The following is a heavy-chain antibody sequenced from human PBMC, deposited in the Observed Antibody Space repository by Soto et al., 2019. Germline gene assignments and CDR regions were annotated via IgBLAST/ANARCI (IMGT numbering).Heavy chain of an antibody. J-gene: IGHJ6*02. V-gene: IGHV2-5*02. CDR1: GFSLSTTGVG. Sequence: SGPTLVNPTQTLTLTCTFSGFSLSTTGVGVGWIRQPPGKALEWLALIYWDDDKRYNPSLNSRLTITKDTSKNQVVLAMTNMDPVHTATYYCVQSRCGGDCLQSYSSHSYYGLDVWGQGTTVPVSS. D-gene: IGHD2-21*02. CDR3: VQSRCGGDCLQSYSSHSYYGLDV. CDR2: IYWDDDK.